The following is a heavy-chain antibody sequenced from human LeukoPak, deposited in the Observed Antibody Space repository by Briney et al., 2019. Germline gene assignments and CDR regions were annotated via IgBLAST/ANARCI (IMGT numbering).Heavy chain of an antibody. J-gene: IGHJ3*02. V-gene: IGHV4-38-2*01. CDR1: GYSISSGYY. Sequence: SETLSLTCAVSGYSISSGYYWGWIRQPPGKGLEWIGSIYHSGSTYYNPSLKSRVTISVDTSKNQFSLKLSSVTAADTAVYYCARPNLGYYFDAFDIWGQGTMVIVSS. CDR2: IYHSGST. D-gene: IGHD3-22*01. CDR3: ARPNLGYYFDAFDI.